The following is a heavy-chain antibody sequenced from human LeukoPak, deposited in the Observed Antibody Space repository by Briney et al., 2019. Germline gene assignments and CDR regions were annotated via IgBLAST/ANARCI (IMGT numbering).Heavy chain of an antibody. J-gene: IGHJ4*02. CDR3: ARGAAADKYYFDY. Sequence: GESLKISCKGSGYSFTTYWIGWVRQMPGKGLEWMGIIYPGDSDTRYSPSFQGQVTISADKSISTAYLQWSSLKASDTAMYYCARGAAADKYYFDYWGQGTLVTVSS. CDR1: GYSFTTYW. CDR2: IYPGDSDT. D-gene: IGHD6-13*01. V-gene: IGHV5-51*01.